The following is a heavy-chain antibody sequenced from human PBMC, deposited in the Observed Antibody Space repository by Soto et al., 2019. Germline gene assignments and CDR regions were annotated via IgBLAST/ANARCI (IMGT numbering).Heavy chain of an antibody. CDR2: MNPNSGNT. Sequence: GASVKVSCKASGYTFTSYDINWVRQATGQGLEWMGWMNPNSGNTGYAQKFQGRVTMTRNTSISTAYMELSSLRSEDTAVYYCARVAYGDYSDAFDIWGQGTMVTVSS. CDR1: GYTFTSYD. V-gene: IGHV1-8*01. CDR3: ARVAYGDYSDAFDI. D-gene: IGHD4-17*01. J-gene: IGHJ3*02.